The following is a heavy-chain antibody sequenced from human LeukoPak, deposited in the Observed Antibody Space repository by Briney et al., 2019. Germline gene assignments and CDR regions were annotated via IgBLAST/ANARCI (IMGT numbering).Heavy chain of an antibody. CDR1: GGSISSYY. CDR2: IYYSGST. D-gene: IGHD6-6*01. V-gene: IGHV4-59*08. J-gene: IGHJ5*02. Sequence: PSETLSPTCTVSGGSISSYYWSWIRQPPGQGLEWIGYIYYSGSTNYNPSLKSRVTISVDTSKNQFSLKLSSVTAADTAVYYCARRGSSSSTFDPWGQGTLVTVSS. CDR3: ARRGSSSSTFDP.